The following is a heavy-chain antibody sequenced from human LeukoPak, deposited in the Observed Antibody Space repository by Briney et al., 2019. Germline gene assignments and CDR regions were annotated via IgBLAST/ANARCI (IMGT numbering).Heavy chain of an antibody. Sequence: GGSLRLSCAASGFTFSSYSMNWVRQAPGKGLEWVSSISSSSSYIYYADSVKGRFTISRDNAKNSLYLQMNSLRAEDTAMYYCAKSISGLGAIKYYYYMDVWGKGTTVTVSS. J-gene: IGHJ6*03. D-gene: IGHD3/OR15-3a*01. V-gene: IGHV3-21*01. CDR3: AKSISGLGAIKYYYYMDV. CDR2: ISSSSSYI. CDR1: GFTFSSYS.